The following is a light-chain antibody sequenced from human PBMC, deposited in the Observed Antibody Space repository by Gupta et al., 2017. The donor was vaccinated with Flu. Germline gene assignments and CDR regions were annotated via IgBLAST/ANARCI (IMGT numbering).Light chain of an antibody. CDR1: SSTIGAAHD. V-gene: IGLV1-40*01. J-gene: IGLJ1*01. CDR3: QSLDSNLNGYV. CDR2: DYT. Sequence: QSVLTQPPSVSGAPGQRDTFTSTGGSSTIGAAHDLHWYQHLPGTAPNPLIHDYTYRASGVPDRFSGSKSASSATLAITVLQADDEAYSYCQSLDSNLNGYVFGSGTKVTVL.